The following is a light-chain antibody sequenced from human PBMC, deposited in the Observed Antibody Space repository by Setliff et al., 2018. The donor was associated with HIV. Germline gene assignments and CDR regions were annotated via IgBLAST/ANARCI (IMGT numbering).Light chain of an antibody. J-gene: IGLJ1*01. CDR1: SSDIGAYNY. CDR2: DVS. CDR3: SSYTSSSTYV. V-gene: IGLV2-14*01. Sequence: QSVLTQPASVSGSPGQSITISCTGTSSDIGAYNYVSWYQRHPGKAPKLMIYDVSSRPSGVSNRFSGSKSGNTASLTISGLQAEDEADYYCSSYTSSSTYVFGTGTKVTVL.